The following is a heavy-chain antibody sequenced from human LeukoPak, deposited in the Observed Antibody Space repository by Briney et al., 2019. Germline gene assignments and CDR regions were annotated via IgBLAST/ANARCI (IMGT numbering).Heavy chain of an antibody. V-gene: IGHV3-23*01. Sequence: GGSLRLSCAASGFTFSDYTMAWVRQAPGKGLEWVSSIVASYAGTYYVDSVKGRFVVSRDNSKNTLYLQMNRLSVEDAAMYFCAKGKAAGLLDWFDPWGPGTLVTVSS. J-gene: IGHJ5*02. CDR1: GFTFSDYT. CDR2: IVASYAGT. CDR3: AKGKAAGLLDWFDP. D-gene: IGHD6-19*01.